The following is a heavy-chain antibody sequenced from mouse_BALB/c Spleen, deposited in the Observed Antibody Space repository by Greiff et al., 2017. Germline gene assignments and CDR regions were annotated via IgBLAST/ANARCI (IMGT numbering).Heavy chain of an antibody. CDR3: ARQDGNPAWFAY. J-gene: IGHJ3*01. Sequence: EVQLVESGGDLVKPGGSLKLSCAASGFTFSSYGMSWVRQTPDKRLEWVATISSGGSYTYYPDSVKGRFTISRDNAKNTLYLQMSSLKSEDTAMYYCARQDGNPAWFAYWGQGTLVTVSA. V-gene: IGHV5-6*01. D-gene: IGHD2-1*01. CDR2: ISSGGSYT. CDR1: GFTFSSYG.